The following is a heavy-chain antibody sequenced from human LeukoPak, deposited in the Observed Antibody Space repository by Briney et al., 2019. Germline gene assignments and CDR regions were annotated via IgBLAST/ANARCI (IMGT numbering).Heavy chain of an antibody. Sequence: ASVKVSCKASGYTFTSYYMHWVRQAPGQRLEWMGKINPSGGSTTYAQKFQGRVTMTRDTSTSTVYMEVISLRSEDTAVYYCAKGSNWAFYFDYWGQGTLVTVSS. J-gene: IGHJ4*02. V-gene: IGHV1-46*01. CDR1: GYTFTSYY. CDR3: AKGSNWAFYFDY. D-gene: IGHD4-11*01. CDR2: INPSGGST.